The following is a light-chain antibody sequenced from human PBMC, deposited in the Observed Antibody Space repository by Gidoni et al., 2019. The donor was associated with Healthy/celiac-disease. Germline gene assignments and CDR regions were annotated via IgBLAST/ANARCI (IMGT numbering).Light chain of an antibody. Sequence: EIVMTQSPATLSVSPGERATLSCRASQSVSSNLAWYQQKPGQAPRHLIYGASTRATGIPARFSGSGSGTEFTLTISSLQSEDFAVYYCQQYNNLRRLFGQGTKLEIK. J-gene: IGKJ2*01. CDR2: GAS. CDR1: QSVSSN. V-gene: IGKV3-15*01. CDR3: QQYNNLRRL.